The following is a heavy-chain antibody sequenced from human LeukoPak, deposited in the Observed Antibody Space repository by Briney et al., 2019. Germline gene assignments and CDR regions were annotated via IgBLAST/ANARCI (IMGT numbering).Heavy chain of an antibody. V-gene: IGHV3-53*01. D-gene: IGHD2-15*01. CDR3: ASRVDYGDY. Sequence: RGSLRLSCAASGFTLSSNYMSWVRQAPGKGLEWVSVIYSGGSTYYADSVKGRFTISRDNSKNTLYLQMNSLRAEDTAVYYCASRVDYGDYWGQGTLVTVSS. J-gene: IGHJ4*02. CDR2: IYSGGST. CDR1: GFTLSSNY.